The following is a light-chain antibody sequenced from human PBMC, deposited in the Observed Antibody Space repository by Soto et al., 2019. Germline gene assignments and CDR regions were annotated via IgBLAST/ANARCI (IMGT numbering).Light chain of an antibody. Sequence: QSVLTQPASVSGSHGQSITISCTGTSSDVGGYNYVSWYQQHPGKAPKLMIYEVSNRPSGVSNRFSGSKSGNTASLTISGLQAEDEADYYCNSYTSSSTWVFGGGTQLTVL. CDR2: EVS. J-gene: IGLJ7*01. CDR1: SSDVGGYNY. CDR3: NSYTSSSTWV. V-gene: IGLV2-14*01.